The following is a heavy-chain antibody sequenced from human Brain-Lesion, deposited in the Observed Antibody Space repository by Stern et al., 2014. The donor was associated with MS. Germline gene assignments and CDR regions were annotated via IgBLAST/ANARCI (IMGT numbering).Heavy chain of an antibody. CDR1: GYRFDNYW. J-gene: IGHJ3*02. CDR3: ARTYSSGWYGGHAFDI. D-gene: IGHD6-19*01. CDR2: IYTADSDT. V-gene: IGHV5-51*01. Sequence: VQLVESGAEVKKPGESLKISCKGSGYRFDNYWIGWVRQKPGKGLEWMGIIYTADSDTRYSPSLQGQDTISADKSISTVYLQWSSLKASDTAMYYCARTYSSGWYGGHAFDIWGQGTMVTVSS.